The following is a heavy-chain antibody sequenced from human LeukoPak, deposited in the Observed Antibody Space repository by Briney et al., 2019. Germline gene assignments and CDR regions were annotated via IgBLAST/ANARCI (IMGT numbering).Heavy chain of an antibody. D-gene: IGHD3-3*01. V-gene: IGHV4-38-2*01. CDR3: ARKKRFLDPFDL. CDR1: DYSISSAYY. Sequence: PSETLSLTCAVSDYSISSAYYWGWIRQPPGEGLAWIGSIYHSGRTYYNPSLQSRVTISADTSKNQFSLKLTSVTAGDTAIYYCARKKRFLDPFDLWGQGTLVTVSS. CDR2: IYHSGRT. J-gene: IGHJ5*02.